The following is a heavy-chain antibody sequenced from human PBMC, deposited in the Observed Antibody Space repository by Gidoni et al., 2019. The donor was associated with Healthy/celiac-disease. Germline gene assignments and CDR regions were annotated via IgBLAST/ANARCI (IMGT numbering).Heavy chain of an antibody. CDR3: AREDKYDDYVWGSCFDY. CDR2: TYYRSKWYN. CDR1: GDSVSSNRAA. J-gene: IGHJ4*02. V-gene: IGHV6-1*01. D-gene: IGHD3-16*01. Sequence: QVQRQQSGHGLATPSPTLSLTCTISGDSVSSNRAAWIWNWQSPSGGLEWLGRTYYRSKWYNDYAVSVKSRITINPDTSKNQFSLQLNSVTPEDTAVYYCAREDKYDDYVWGSCFDYWGKGTLVTVSS.